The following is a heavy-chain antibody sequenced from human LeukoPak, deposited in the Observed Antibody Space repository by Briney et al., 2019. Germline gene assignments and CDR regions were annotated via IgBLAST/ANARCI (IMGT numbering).Heavy chain of an antibody. Sequence: GGSLRLSCAASGFSFRDFWMSWVRQSPWKGLEWVASINQGGSLNYYVDSVKGRFTISRDDAKSSLYVRMDSLRDEDTAVYYCARFGYSGWNLEYWGQGTLVTVSS. CDR3: ARFGYSGWNLEY. D-gene: IGHD5-12*01. CDR2: INQGGSLN. V-gene: IGHV3-7*01. CDR1: GFSFRDFW. J-gene: IGHJ4*02.